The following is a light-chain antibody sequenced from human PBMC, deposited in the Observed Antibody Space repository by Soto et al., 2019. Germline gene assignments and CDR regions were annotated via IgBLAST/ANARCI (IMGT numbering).Light chain of an antibody. CDR1: QSVSSIY. V-gene: IGKV3-20*01. Sequence: IVLTQSPAAPSLSPGERVTLSCRASQSVSSIYLAWYQQKPGQAPRLLIYGASSRATGIPDRFSGSGSGTDFTLTISRLEPEDFAVYYCHQYGSSPWTFGQGTKV. J-gene: IGKJ1*01. CDR3: HQYGSSPWT. CDR2: GAS.